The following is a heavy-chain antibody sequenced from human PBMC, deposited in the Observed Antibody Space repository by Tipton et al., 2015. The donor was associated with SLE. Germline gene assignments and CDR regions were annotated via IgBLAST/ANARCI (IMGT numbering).Heavy chain of an antibody. Sequence: TLSLTCTVSSVSISSYFWSWIRQPPGKGLESIGYVYYSGSTNYNPSLRSRVTISVDTSKNQFSLKLSSVTAADTAVYYCARAPGLDRDYYYYYYMDVWGKGTTVTVSS. CDR3: ARAPGLDRDYYYYYYMDV. D-gene: IGHD3/OR15-3a*01. V-gene: IGHV4-59*12. J-gene: IGHJ6*03. CDR1: SVSISSYF. CDR2: VYYSGST.